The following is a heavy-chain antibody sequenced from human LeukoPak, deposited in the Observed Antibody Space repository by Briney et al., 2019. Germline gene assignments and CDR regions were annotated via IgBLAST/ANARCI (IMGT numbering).Heavy chain of an antibody. Sequence: GGSLRLSCAASGFTFSRYGMHWVRQAPGKGLEWVAFIRYDGSNKYYTDSVKGRFIISRDNSKNTLYLQMNSLRVEDTAVYYCARDGLAVTTFEYFFDYWGQGTLVTVS. CDR3: ARDGLAVTTFEYFFDY. CDR1: GFTFSRYG. CDR2: IRYDGSNK. D-gene: IGHD4-11*01. J-gene: IGHJ4*02. V-gene: IGHV3-30*02.